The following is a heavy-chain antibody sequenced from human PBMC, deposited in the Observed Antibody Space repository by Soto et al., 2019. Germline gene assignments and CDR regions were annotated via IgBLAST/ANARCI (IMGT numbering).Heavy chain of an antibody. D-gene: IGHD6-6*01. J-gene: IGHJ6*02. V-gene: IGHV5-51*01. Sequence: GESLKISCKGSGYSFSNYWIGWVRQMPGKGLEWMGIIYPGDSDTRYSPSFQGQVTISADKSISTAYLQWSSLKASDTAIYYCAKGYSSSSGLLGYGMDVWGQGTTVTVSS. CDR1: GYSFSNYW. CDR2: IYPGDSDT. CDR3: AKGYSSSSGLLGYGMDV.